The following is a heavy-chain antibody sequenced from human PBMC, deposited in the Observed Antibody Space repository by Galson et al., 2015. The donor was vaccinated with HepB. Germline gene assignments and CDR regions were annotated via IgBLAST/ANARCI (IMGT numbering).Heavy chain of an antibody. J-gene: IGHJ4*02. CDR3: ARGSQYCNGQSCRFDS. Sequence: SGGEVKKPGESLKISCKGSGYSFTSFWIAWVRQTPGKGLEWMGIIYTGDSDTRYSQSFQGQVTISVDKSIKNAYMQWSSLEASDTAMYYCARGSQYCNGQSCRFDSWGQGSLVTVSS. D-gene: IGHD2-15*01. CDR2: IYTGDSDT. CDR1: GYSFTSFW. V-gene: IGHV5-51*01.